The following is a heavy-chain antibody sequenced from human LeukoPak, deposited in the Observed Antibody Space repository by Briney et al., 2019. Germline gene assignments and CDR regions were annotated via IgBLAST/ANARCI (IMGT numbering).Heavy chain of an antibody. V-gene: IGHV1-8*01. Sequence: ASVKVSCNAAGYTFSTYDISWVREATGQGLEWMGWMNPKSGNTLYAQKFQGRVTMTRNTSISTAYMELSSLKSEDTAVYYCARGSSRSPRDAFDIWGQGTMVTVSS. CDR3: ARGSSRSPRDAFDI. J-gene: IGHJ3*02. CDR1: GYTFSTYD. CDR2: MNPKSGNT.